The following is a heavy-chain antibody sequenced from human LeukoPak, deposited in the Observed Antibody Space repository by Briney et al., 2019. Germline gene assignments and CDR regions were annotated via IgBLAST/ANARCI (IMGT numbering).Heavy chain of an antibody. D-gene: IGHD3-22*01. CDR1: GFTFSSYG. CDR3: AKYDLTYYYDSSGYWSWSNFDY. Sequence: GGTLRLSCAASGFTFSSYGMSWVRQAPGKGLEWVSAISGSGGSTYYADSVKGRFTISRDNSKNTLYLQMNSLRAEDTAVYYCAKYDLTYYYDSSGYWSWSNFDYWGQGTLVTVSS. CDR2: ISGSGGST. J-gene: IGHJ4*02. V-gene: IGHV3-23*01.